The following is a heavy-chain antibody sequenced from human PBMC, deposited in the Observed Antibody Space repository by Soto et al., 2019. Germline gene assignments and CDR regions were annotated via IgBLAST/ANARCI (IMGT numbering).Heavy chain of an antibody. J-gene: IGHJ4*02. CDR3: ARFGSIAVTRFDY. CDR1: GGSISSGDYC. CDR2: IYYSGST. D-gene: IGHD6-19*01. Sequence: SETLSLTCTVSGGSISSGDYCWSWIRQPPGKGLEWIGYIYYSGSTYYNPSLKSRVTISVDTSKNQFSLKLSSVTAADTAVYYCARFGSIAVTRFDYWGQGVLVTVSS. V-gene: IGHV4-30-4*01.